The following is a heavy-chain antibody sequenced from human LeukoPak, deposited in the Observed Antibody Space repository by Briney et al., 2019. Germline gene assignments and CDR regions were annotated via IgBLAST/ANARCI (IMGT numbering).Heavy chain of an antibody. V-gene: IGHV4-59*01. CDR3: ARGTSSQLWFVY. CDR2: IYYSGNT. CDR1: GGSISSYY. J-gene: IGHJ4*02. D-gene: IGHD3-10*01. Sequence: SETLSLTCTVSGGSISSYYWSWIRQPPGKGLEWIGYIYYSGNTNYNPSHKGRVTISVDTSKNQFSLELSSVTAVDTAVYYCARGTSSQLWFVYWGQGTLVTVSS.